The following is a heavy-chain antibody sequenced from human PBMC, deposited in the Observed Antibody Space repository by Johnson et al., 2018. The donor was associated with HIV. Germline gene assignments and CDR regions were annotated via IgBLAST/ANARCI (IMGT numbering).Heavy chain of an antibody. CDR1: GFTFSSYD. CDR2: IGTAGDT. D-gene: IGHD1-26*01. V-gene: IGHV3-13*01. Sequence: EVQLVESGGGLVQPGGSLRLSCAASGFTFSSYDMHWVRQATGKGLEWVSAIGTAGDTYYADSVKGRFTISRDNSKNTLYLQMNSLRAEDTAVYYCAKRHGPIVGATHDAFDIWGQGTMVTVSS. J-gene: IGHJ3*02. CDR3: AKRHGPIVGATHDAFDI.